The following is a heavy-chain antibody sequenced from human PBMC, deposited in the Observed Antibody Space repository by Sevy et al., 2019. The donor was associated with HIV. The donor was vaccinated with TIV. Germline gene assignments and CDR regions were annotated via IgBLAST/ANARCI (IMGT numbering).Heavy chain of an antibody. V-gene: IGHV3-30-3*01. CDR2: ISYDGSNK. D-gene: IGHD3-16*02. CDR3: GGGGRDDYVWGSYRRSGERQPSYYYYYYMDV. CDR1: GFTFSSYA. Sequence: GGSLRLSCAASGFTFSSYAMHWVRQAPGKGLEWVAVISYDGSNKYYADSVKGRFTISRDNSKNTLYLQMNSLRAEDTAVYYCGGGGRDDYVWGSYRRSGERQPSYYYYYYMDVWGKGTTVTVSS. J-gene: IGHJ6*03.